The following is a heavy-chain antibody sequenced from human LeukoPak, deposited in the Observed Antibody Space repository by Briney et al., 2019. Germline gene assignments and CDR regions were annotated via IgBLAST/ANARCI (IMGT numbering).Heavy chain of an antibody. CDR1: GGSISSGDYY. V-gene: IGHV4-30-4*08. D-gene: IGHD2-2*02. CDR3: ARASLDCSSTSCYTLFDY. J-gene: IGHJ4*02. CDR2: VYYSGST. Sequence: SQTLSLTCTVSGGSISSGDYYWSWIRQPPGKGLEWIGYVYYSGSTYYNPSLKSRVTISVDTSKNQFSLKLSSVTAADTAVYYCARASLDCSSTSCYTLFDYWGQGTLDTVSS.